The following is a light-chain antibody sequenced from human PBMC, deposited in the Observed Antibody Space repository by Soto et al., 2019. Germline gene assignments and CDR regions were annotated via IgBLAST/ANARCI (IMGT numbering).Light chain of an antibody. Sequence: EIVLTQSPGTLSLSPGERATLSCRASQSVSSSYLAWYQQKPGQAPRLLIYGASSRATGIPDKFSGSGSGTDFTITISRLEPEDFAVYYCQQYDSSTGWTCGQGPKVEIK. V-gene: IGKV3-20*01. CDR2: GAS. J-gene: IGKJ1*01. CDR1: QSVSSSY. CDR3: QQYDSSTGWT.